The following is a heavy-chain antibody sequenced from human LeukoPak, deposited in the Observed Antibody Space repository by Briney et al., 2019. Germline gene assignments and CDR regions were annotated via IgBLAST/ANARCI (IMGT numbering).Heavy chain of an antibody. Sequence: PGGSLRLSCAASGLTFSSYAMSWVRQAPGKGLEWVSAISGSGGSTYYADSVKGRFTISRDNSKNTLYLQMNGLRAKDTAVYYCAKFGQTLPFDDWFDPWGQGTLVTVSS. J-gene: IGHJ5*02. CDR1: GLTFSSYA. CDR2: ISGSGGST. V-gene: IGHV3-23*01. D-gene: IGHD3-9*01. CDR3: AKFGQTLPFDDWFDP.